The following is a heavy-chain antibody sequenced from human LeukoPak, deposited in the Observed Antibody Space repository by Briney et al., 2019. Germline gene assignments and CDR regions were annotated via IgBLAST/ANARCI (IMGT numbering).Heavy chain of an antibody. D-gene: IGHD6-19*01. Sequence: PGRSLRLSCAASGFTFSSYAMSWVRQAPGKGLEWVSAISGSGSSTYYADSVKGRFTISRDNSKNTLYLQMNSLRAEDTAVYYCAKDVHSSGWGVFDYWGQGTLVTVSS. CDR3: AKDVHSSGWGVFDY. V-gene: IGHV3-23*01. J-gene: IGHJ4*02. CDR2: ISGSGSST. CDR1: GFTFSSYA.